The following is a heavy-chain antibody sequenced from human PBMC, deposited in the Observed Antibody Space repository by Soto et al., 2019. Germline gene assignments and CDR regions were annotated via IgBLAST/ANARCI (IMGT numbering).Heavy chain of an antibody. CDR3: ARDSHDILTGPPWVWYFDL. J-gene: IGHJ2*01. CDR1: GGSFSGYY. CDR2: INDRGSI. V-gene: IGHV4-34*01. Sequence: QVQLQQWGAGPLRPLETLSLTCGVSGGSFSGYYWSWIRQSPGKGLEWIGEINDRGSINYNPSLKSRVSISVDTSKNHYSLNLRFLTAADTAVYYCARDSHDILTGPPWVWYFDLWGRGTLVTV. D-gene: IGHD3-9*01.